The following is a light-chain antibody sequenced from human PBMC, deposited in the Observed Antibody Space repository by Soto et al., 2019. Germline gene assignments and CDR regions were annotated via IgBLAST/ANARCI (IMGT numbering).Light chain of an antibody. J-gene: IGKJ5*01. CDR2: DAS. CDR3: QQRSNWPIT. CDR1: QYMNTR. V-gene: IGKV3-11*01. Sequence: EIVLTQSPATLSSFPGDRVTLSRMASQYMNTRLAWYQHRPGQAPRLLIYDASNRATGIPARFSGSGSGTDFSLTISSLEPEDFAVYYCQQRSNWPITFGLGTRLEIK.